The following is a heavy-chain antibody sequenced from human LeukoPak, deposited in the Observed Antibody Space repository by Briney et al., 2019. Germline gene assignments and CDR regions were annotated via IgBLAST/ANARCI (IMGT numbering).Heavy chain of an antibody. CDR3: AKLSAYCGGDCPSFDY. CDR1: GFTFSSYG. CDR2: ISYDGSNK. D-gene: IGHD2-21*02. J-gene: IGHJ4*02. Sequence: GGSLRLSCAASGFTFSSYGMHWVRQAPGKGREWVAVISYDGSNKYYADSVKGRFTISRDNSKNTLYMQMNSLRAEDTAVYYCAKLSAYCGGDCPSFDYWGQGTLVTVSS. V-gene: IGHV3-30*18.